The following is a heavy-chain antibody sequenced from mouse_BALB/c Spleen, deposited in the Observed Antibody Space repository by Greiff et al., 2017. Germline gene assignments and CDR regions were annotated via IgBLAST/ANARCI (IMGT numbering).Heavy chain of an antibody. J-gene: IGHJ1*01. CDR3: ARLTTATSYWYFDV. CDR1: GFTFSSYG. CDR2: ISSGGSYT. Sequence: EVKLVESGGDLVKPGGSLKLSCAASGFTFSSYGMSWVRQTPDKRLEWVATISSGGSYTYYPDSVKGRFTISRDNAKNTLYLQMSSLKSEDTAMYYCARLTTATSYWYFDVWGAGTTVTVSS. V-gene: IGHV5-6*01. D-gene: IGHD1-2*01.